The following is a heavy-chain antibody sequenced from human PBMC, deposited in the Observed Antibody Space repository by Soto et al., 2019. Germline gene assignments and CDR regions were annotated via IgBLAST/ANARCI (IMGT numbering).Heavy chain of an antibody. Sequence: EVQLVESGGGLVQPGGSLRLSCAASGFTFSSYWMHWVRQAPGKGLVWVSRINSDGSSTSYADSVKGRFTISRDNAKNKLYLQMNSLRAEDTAVYYCARDQQTTVTTPNYYYYGMDVWGQGTTVTVSS. CDR2: INSDGSST. D-gene: IGHD4-17*01. J-gene: IGHJ6*02. CDR3: ARDQQTTVTTPNYYYYGMDV. CDR1: GFTFSSYW. V-gene: IGHV3-74*01.